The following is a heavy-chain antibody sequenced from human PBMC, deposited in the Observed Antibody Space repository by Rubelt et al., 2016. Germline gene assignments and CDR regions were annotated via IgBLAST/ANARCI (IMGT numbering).Heavy chain of an antibody. CDR3: ARFALPAVTTAYYYYALDV. D-gene: IGHD4-17*01. CDR2: FDPEDGET. Sequence: SGAEVKKPGASVKVSCKVSGYTLTELSMHWVRQAPGKGLEWMGGFDPEDGETIYAQKFQGRVTMTEDTPTDTAYMELSSLRSEDSAVYYCARFALPAVTTAYYYYALDVWGQGPRSPSP. V-gene: IGHV1-24*01. CDR1: GYTLTELS. J-gene: IGHJ6*02.